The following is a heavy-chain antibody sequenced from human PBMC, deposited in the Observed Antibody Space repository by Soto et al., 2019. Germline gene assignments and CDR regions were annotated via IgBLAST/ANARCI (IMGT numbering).Heavy chain of an antibody. Sequence: PGESLKISCKGSVYSFTSYCIGWLRQMPGKGLEWMGIIYPCDSDTRYSPSFQGQVTISADKSISTAYLQWSSLKASDTAMYYCARHGTDLLYYYDSSGYYTPEYWGQGTMVTVSS. D-gene: IGHD3-22*01. CDR3: ARHGTDLLYYYDSSGYYTPEY. J-gene: IGHJ4*02. CDR1: VYSFTSYC. CDR2: IYPCDSDT. V-gene: IGHV5-51*01.